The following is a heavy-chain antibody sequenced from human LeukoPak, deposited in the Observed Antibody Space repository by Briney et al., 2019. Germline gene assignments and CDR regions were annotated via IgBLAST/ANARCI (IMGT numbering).Heavy chain of an antibody. CDR2: IYYTGT. Sequence: PSETLSLTCTVSGGSVTDYYWSWIRQSPGKGLEWIGYIYYTGTSYNPPLKSRVTISADTSKNQFSLKLISVTAADTAVYYCASRKLGNDYWGQGTLVTVSS. CDR1: GGSVTDYY. V-gene: IGHV4-59*02. D-gene: IGHD7-27*01. CDR3: ASRKLGNDY. J-gene: IGHJ4*02.